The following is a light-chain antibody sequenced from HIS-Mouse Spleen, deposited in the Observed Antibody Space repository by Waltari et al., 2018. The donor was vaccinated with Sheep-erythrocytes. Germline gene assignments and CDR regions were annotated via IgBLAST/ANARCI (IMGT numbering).Light chain of an antibody. Sequence: DIQMTQSPSSLSASVGDRVTITCRASQSISSYLNWYQQKPGKAPKLLIYAASTLQSGVPSRFSGSGSGTEFTLTISSLQPEDFATYYCQQLNSYPPRVTFGGGTKVEIK. CDR2: AAS. CDR1: QSISSY. V-gene: IGKV1-9*01. J-gene: IGKJ4*01. CDR3: QQLNSYPPRVT.